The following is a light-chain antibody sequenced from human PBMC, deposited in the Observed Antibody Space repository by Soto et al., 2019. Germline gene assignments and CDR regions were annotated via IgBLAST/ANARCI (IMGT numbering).Light chain of an antibody. CDR2: GAS. CDR3: QQYGSSPRT. CDR1: QSVTSSY. Sequence: EIVLTQSPGTLSLSPGEVATLSCRASQSVTSSYLAWYQQKPGQAPRLLIYGASSRATGIPDRFSGRGSGTDFTLTISRLEPEDFAVYYCQQYGSSPRTFGQGTKVDIK. J-gene: IGKJ1*01. V-gene: IGKV3-20*01.